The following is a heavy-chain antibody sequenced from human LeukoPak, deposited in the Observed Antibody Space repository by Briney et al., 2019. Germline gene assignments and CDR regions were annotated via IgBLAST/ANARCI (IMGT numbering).Heavy chain of an antibody. D-gene: IGHD3-10*01. J-gene: IGHJ6*02. CDR3: ARGPLSMAYGLDV. CDR2: IGTAGET. V-gene: IGHV3-13*01. CDR1: GFALGTYG. Sequence: PGGSLRLSCEVSGFALGTYGMHWVRQATGKGLEWVSAIGTAGETYYQDSVKGRFTTSRENAKNSLYLQMNSLRAGDTAVYYCARGPLSMAYGLDVWGQGTTVTVSS.